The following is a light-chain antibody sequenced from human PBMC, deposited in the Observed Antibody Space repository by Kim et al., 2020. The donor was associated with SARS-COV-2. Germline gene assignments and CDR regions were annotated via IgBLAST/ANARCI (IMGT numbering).Light chain of an antibody. Sequence: PGERATLSCRASQSVAISLAWYQQKPGQAPRLVMYGVSRRATDIPDRFSGSGSGTEFTLTISSVQPEDFGVYYCQQYNNWPPGVSFGGGTKLEI. CDR1: QSVAIS. J-gene: IGKJ4*01. CDR2: GVS. V-gene: IGKV3-15*01. CDR3: QQYNNWPPGVS.